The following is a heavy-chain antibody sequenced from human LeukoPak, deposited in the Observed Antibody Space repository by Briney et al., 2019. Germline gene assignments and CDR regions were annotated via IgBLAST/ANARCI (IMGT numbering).Heavy chain of an antibody. Sequence: SETLSLTCTVSGGSISSGGYYWSWIRQHPGKGLEWIGHIYYSGSTYHNPSLKSRVTISVDTSKNQFSLKLSSVTAAGTAVYYCASRSSLDTSSGWYYDYWGQGTLVTVSS. CDR1: GGSISSGGYY. J-gene: IGHJ4*02. CDR2: IYYSGST. CDR3: ASRSSLDTSSGWYYDY. V-gene: IGHV4-31*02. D-gene: IGHD6-19*01.